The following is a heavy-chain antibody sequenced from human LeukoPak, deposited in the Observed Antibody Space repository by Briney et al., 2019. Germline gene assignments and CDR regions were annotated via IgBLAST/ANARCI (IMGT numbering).Heavy chain of an antibody. J-gene: IGHJ4*02. Sequence: PGGSLRLSCAASGFTFSSCGMHWVRQAPGKGLEWVAFIRYDGSNKYYADSVKGRFTISRDNSKNTLYLQMNSLRAEDTAVYYCAKIWGPHIDGNDYWGQGTLVTVSS. D-gene: IGHD2-21*01. V-gene: IGHV3-30*02. CDR2: IRYDGSNK. CDR3: AKIWGPHIDGNDY. CDR1: GFTFSSCG.